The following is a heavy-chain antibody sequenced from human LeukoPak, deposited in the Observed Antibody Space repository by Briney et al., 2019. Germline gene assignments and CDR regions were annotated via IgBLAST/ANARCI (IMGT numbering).Heavy chain of an antibody. D-gene: IGHD6-13*01. CDR2: INHSGST. Sequence: SETLSLTRAVYGGSFSGYYWSWIRQPAGKGPEWIGEINHSGSTNYNPSLKSRVTISVDTSKNQFSLKLTSVTAADTAVYYCARGNSSSWYWFDPWGQGTLVTVSS. V-gene: IGHV4-34*01. J-gene: IGHJ5*02. CDR1: GGSFSGYY. CDR3: ARGNSSSWYWFDP.